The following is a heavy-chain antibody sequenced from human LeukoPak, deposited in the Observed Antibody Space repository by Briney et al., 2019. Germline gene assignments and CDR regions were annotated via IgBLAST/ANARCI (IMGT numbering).Heavy chain of an antibody. J-gene: IGHJ4*02. Sequence: GGSLRLSCAASGFTFSSYAMSWVRQAPGKGLEWVSAISGSGGSTYYAGPVMGRSTISRDNSKKTLYLQMNSLRAEDTAIYYCAKGRLVPDYWGQGTLVTVSS. CDR2: ISGSGGST. CDR3: AKGRLVPDY. V-gene: IGHV3-23*01. D-gene: IGHD3-9*01. CDR1: GFTFSSYA.